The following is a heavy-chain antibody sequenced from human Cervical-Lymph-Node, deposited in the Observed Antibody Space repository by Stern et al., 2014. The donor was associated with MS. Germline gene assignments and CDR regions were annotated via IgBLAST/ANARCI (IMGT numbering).Heavy chain of an antibody. D-gene: IGHD3-22*01. V-gene: IGHV3-7*01. CDR2: IKQDGSEK. Sequence: EVQLVESGGGLVQPGGSLRLSCVGSGFTFSSYWMNWVRQAPGKGLEWVANIKQDGSEKYYLDSMKGRFIISRDNAKNSLYLQMNSLRAEDTAVYYCARDNGSPYHSDRSGYYQYYYGMDVWGQGTTVTVSS. CDR1: GFTFSSYW. J-gene: IGHJ6*02. CDR3: ARDNGSPYHSDRSGYYQYYYGMDV.